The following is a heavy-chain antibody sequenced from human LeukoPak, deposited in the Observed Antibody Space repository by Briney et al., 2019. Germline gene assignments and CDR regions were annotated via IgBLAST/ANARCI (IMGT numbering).Heavy chain of an antibody. Sequence: SETLSLTCTVSGGSISSYYWSWIRQPAGKGLEWVGRIYTSGSTNYNPSLKSRVTISVDTSKNQFSLKLSSVTAADTAVYYCARLTRNSDFWSGYYTGTEAFDIWGQGTMVTVSS. CDR1: GGSISSYY. J-gene: IGHJ3*02. CDR3: ARLTRNSDFWSGYYTGTEAFDI. D-gene: IGHD3-3*01. V-gene: IGHV4-4*07. CDR2: IYTSGST.